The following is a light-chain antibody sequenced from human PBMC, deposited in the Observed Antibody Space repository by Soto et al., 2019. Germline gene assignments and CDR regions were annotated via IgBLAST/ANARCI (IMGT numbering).Light chain of an antibody. CDR3: NSYAGSNNVV. Sequence: QSALTQPPSASGSPGQSVTISCTGTSSDVGGYNFVSWYQQHPGKAPKLIIYEVSKRPSGVPDRFSGSKSGNTASLTVSGLQAEYEADYYCNSYAGSNNVVFGGGTKLTVL. J-gene: IGLJ2*01. CDR2: EVS. CDR1: SSDVGGYNF. V-gene: IGLV2-8*01.